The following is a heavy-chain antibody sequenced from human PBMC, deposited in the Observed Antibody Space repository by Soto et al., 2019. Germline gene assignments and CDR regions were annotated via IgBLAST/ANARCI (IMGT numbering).Heavy chain of an antibody. J-gene: IGHJ6*04. CDR3: LRRCRYAVGVYGMDA. Sequence: PVESLKISCKGSGYSFTSYWIGWGRQMPGKSLEWMWIIYPGEADTRYSPSLQVQVTISADKSSRTVYRQWSSLQASETAMYYSLRRCRYAVGVYGMDAWGKGPTVTASS. V-gene: IGHV5-51*01. CDR2: IYPGEADT. CDR1: GYSFTSYW. D-gene: IGHD2-2*01.